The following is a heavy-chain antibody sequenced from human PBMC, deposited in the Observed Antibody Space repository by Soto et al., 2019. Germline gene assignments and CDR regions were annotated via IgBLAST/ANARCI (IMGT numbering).Heavy chain of an antibody. V-gene: IGHV1-69*13. CDR2: IIPIFGTA. CDR3: AKVRYSSPMGYYYGMDV. CDR1: RVAFSKFI. D-gene: IGHD6-19*01. J-gene: IGHJ6*02. Sequence: SVKVSCKASRVAFSKFIATWVRQAPGLGLEWVGGIIPIFGTANYAQKFQGRVTITADESTSTSYMEVNNLRSEDTAVYYCAKVRYSSPMGYYYGMDVWGQGTTVTVSS.